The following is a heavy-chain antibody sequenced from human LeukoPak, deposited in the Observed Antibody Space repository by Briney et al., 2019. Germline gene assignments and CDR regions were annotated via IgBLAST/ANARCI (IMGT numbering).Heavy chain of an antibody. CDR2: IRSKAYGGTT. Sequence: PGGSLRLSCAASGFTFSSYAMSWFRQAPGKGLEWVGFIRSKAYGGTTEYAASVKGRFTISRDDSKSIAYQQMNSLKTEDTAVYYCTPDSENAFDIWGQGTMVTVSS. CDR1: GFTFSSYA. V-gene: IGHV3-49*03. J-gene: IGHJ3*02. CDR3: TPDSENAFDI.